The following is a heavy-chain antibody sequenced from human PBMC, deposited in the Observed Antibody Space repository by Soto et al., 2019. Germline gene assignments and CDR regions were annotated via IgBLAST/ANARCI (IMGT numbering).Heavy chain of an antibody. CDR3: ARRIEVAAADGVGYYYYLDV. V-gene: IGHV4-59*08. J-gene: IGHJ6*03. D-gene: IGHD3-22*01. Sequence: SETLSLTCTVSGGSIRGYYLSWIRQPPGKGLEWIGYLYYSGTTNYNPSLKSRLTMSVDTSKNQFSLKLSSVTAADTAVYYCARRIEVAAADGVGYYYYLDVWGKGTSVTVSS. CDR1: GGSIRGYY. CDR2: LYYSGTT.